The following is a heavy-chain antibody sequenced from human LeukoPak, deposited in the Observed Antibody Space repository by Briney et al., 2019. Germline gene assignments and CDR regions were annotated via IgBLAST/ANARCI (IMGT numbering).Heavy chain of an antibody. CDR1: GYSISSGYY. J-gene: IGHJ5*02. CDR2: ICHSGST. CDR3: ARELEQNWFDP. D-gene: IGHD1/OR15-1a*01. V-gene: IGHV4-38-2*02. Sequence: SETLSLTCTVSGYSISSGYYWGWIRQPPGKGLEWIGSICHSGSTYYNPSLKSRVTISVDTSKNQFSLKLSSVTAADTAVYYCARELEQNWFDPWGQGTLVTVSS.